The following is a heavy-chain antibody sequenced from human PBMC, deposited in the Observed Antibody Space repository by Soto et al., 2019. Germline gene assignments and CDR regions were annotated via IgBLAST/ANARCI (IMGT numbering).Heavy chain of an antibody. V-gene: IGHV4-34*01. CDR3: ARAGYLRRWFDP. CDR2: INHSGST. J-gene: IGHJ5*02. D-gene: IGHD1-1*01. Sequence: GTLSLTCAVYGGCFSGYYWSWIRQPAGKGLEWIGEINHSGSTNYNPSLKSRVTISVDTSKNQFSLKLSSVTAADTAVYYCARAGYLRRWFDPWGQGTLVTVSS. CDR1: GGCFSGYY.